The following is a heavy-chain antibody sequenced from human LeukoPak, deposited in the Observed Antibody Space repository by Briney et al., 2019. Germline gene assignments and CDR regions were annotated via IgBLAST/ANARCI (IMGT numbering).Heavy chain of an antibody. D-gene: IGHD6-13*01. V-gene: IGHV4-59*12. CDR3: ARVVGSSWSKYYYYYMDV. Sequence: SETLSLTCTVSGGSISSYYWSWIRQPPGKGLEWIGYIYYSGSTNYNPSLKSRVTISVDTSKNQFSPKLSSVTAADTAVYYCARVVGSSWSKYYYYYMDVWGKGTTVTVSS. J-gene: IGHJ6*03. CDR1: GGSISSYY. CDR2: IYYSGST.